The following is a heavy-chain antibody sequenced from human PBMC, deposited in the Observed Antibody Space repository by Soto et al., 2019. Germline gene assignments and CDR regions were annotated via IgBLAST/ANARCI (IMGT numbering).Heavy chain of an antibody. V-gene: IGHV3-66*02. J-gene: IGHJ3*02. CDR3: ARETHNRYAFDI. Sequence: GGSLRLSCAASGFTVSSNYMSWVRQAPGKGLEWVSVIYSGGSTYYADSVKGRFTISRDNSKNTLYLQMNSLRAEDTAVYYCARETHNRYAFDIWGQGTMVTVSS. D-gene: IGHD1-1*01. CDR2: IYSGGST. CDR1: GFTVSSNY.